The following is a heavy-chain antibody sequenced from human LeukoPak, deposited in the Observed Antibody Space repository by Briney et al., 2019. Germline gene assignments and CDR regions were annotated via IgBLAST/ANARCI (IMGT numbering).Heavy chain of an antibody. CDR2: ISGSGDST. J-gene: IGHJ4*02. Sequence: TGGSLRLSCAASEFTFSTYAMSWVRQAPGKGLEWVSAISGSGDSTYYADSVKGRFTISRDNSRNTLYLQMNSLRGEDTAVYYCAKGPHAGYSSAWYQDYWGQGTLVTVS. V-gene: IGHV3-23*01. CDR3: AKGPHAGYSSAWYQDY. CDR1: EFTFSTYA. D-gene: IGHD6-19*01.